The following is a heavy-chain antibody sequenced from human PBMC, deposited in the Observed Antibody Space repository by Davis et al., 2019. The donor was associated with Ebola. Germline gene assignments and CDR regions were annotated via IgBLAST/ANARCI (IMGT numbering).Heavy chain of an antibody. D-gene: IGHD3-10*01. CDR3: ARAQLLWFGERGEYYFDY. J-gene: IGHJ4*02. CDR1: GYTFTSYY. CDR2: INPNSGGT. Sequence: AASVKVSCKASGYTFTSYYMHWVRQAPGQGLEWMGRINPNSGGTNYAQKFQGRVTMTRDTSISTAYMELSRLRSDDTAVYYCARAQLLWFGERGEYYFDYWGQGTLVTVSS. V-gene: IGHV1-2*06.